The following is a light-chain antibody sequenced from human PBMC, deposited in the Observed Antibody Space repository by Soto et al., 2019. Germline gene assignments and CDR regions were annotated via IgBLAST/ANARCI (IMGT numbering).Light chain of an antibody. Sequence: QSVLTQPPSMSGAPGQRVTMSCTGSSSNLGAGYDVHWYQRLPGAAPKLLIYDNTHRPSGVPNRFSGSKSGTSASLVITGLQAEDEADYYCQSYDSGLSGHWVFGGGTKVTVL. CDR3: QSYDSGLSGHWV. CDR1: SSNLGAGYD. CDR2: DNT. V-gene: IGLV1-40*01. J-gene: IGLJ3*02.